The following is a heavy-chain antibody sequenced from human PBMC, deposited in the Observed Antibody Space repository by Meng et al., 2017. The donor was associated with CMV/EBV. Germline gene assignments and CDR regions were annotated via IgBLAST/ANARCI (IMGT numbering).Heavy chain of an antibody. CDR1: GDSVSSNSAA. CDR2: TYYRSKWYN. CDR3: ARDKGMVELGSWFDP. Sequence: QLQLAQSGPGLVNPSQTPSLPCAISGDSVSSNSAAWNWIRQSPSRGLEWLGRTYYRSKWYNDYAVSVKSRITINPDTSKNQFSLQLNSVTPEDTAVYYCARDKGMVELGSWFDPWGQGTLVTVSS. J-gene: IGHJ5*02. D-gene: IGHD2-15*01. V-gene: IGHV6-1*01.